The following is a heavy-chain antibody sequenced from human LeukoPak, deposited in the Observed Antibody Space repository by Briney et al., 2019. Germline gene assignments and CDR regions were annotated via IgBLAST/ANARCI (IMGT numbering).Heavy chain of an antibody. CDR1: GFTFSSYA. V-gene: IGHV3-23*01. CDR2: ISGSGHKT. CDR3: AKAGRFLDYLDY. Sequence: GGSLRLSCVASGFTFSSYAMRWVRQAPGKGLEWISGISGSGHKTYYADSVKGRFTISRDNSKNTLYLQMNSLRAEDTAVYYCAKAGRFLDYLDYWGQGTLVTVSS. J-gene: IGHJ4*02. D-gene: IGHD3-3*01.